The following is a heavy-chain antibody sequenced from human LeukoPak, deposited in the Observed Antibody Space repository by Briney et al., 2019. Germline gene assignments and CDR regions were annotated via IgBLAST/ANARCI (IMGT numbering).Heavy chain of an antibody. Sequence: GGSLRLSCAASGFTFSSYGMHWVRQAPGKGLEWVAVIWYDGSNKYYADSVKGRFTISRDNSKNTLYLQMNSLRAEDTAVYYCARNYDILTGLPDYWGQGTLVTVSS. V-gene: IGHV3-33*01. CDR2: IWYDGSNK. CDR1: GFTFSSYG. D-gene: IGHD3-9*01. CDR3: ARNYDILTGLPDY. J-gene: IGHJ4*02.